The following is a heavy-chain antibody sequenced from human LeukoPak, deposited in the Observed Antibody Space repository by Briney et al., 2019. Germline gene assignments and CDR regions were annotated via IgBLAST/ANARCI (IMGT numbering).Heavy chain of an antibody. V-gene: IGHV3-30*04. J-gene: IGHJ6*02. Sequence: PGRSQRLSCAAPGFTFGSFAMYWVRQAPGKGLHWVAMMSYDGGNKYYADSVKGRFTISRDNSKNTLFLEMNSLRAEDTAIYYCARDRGGTGDLKYYYGMDVWGQGTTVTVSS. CDR3: ARDRGGTGDLKYYYGMDV. CDR1: GFTFGSFA. CDR2: MSYDGGNK. D-gene: IGHD3/OR15-3a*01.